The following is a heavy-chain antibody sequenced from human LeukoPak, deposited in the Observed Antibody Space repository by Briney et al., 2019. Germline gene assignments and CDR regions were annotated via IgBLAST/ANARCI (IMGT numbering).Heavy chain of an antibody. CDR3: VRDRELNY. Sequence: SETLSLTCTVSGVSISIYYWSWIRQPPGKGLEWIGYIYNSGSTSYNPSFKSRATISADTSKNQFSLKLSSVTAADTAVYYCVRDRELNYWGQGTLVTVSS. J-gene: IGHJ4*02. CDR2: IYNSGST. CDR1: GVSISIYY. D-gene: IGHD1-7*01. V-gene: IGHV4-59*01.